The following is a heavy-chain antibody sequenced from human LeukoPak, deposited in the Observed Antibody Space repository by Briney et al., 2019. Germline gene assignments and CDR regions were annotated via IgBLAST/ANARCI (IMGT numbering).Heavy chain of an antibody. V-gene: IGHV3-30-3*01. J-gene: IGHJ4*02. CDR2: ISYDGSNK. D-gene: IGHD3-22*01. CDR1: GFTFSSYA. Sequence: GGSLRLSCAASGFTFSSYAIHWVRQAPGKGLEWVAVISYDGSNKYYADSVKGRFTISRDNSKNTLYLQMNSLRAEDTAVYYCARIDSSGYYYVGSFDYWGQGTLVTVSS. CDR3: ARIDSSGYYYVGSFDY.